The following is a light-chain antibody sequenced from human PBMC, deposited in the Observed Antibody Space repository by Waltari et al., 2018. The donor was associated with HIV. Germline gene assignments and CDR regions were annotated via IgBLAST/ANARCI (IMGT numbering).Light chain of an antibody. CDR2: GAS. Sequence: EIVMTQSPATLSVSPGQRATLSCRASQIFSSNLAWYQQNPAQAPRRLIDGASTRATGVPARFSGSGSGTEFTLTISSLQSEDWAVYYCQQYNTWPRTFGQGTKVEI. CDR1: QIFSSN. J-gene: IGKJ1*01. V-gene: IGKV3-15*01. CDR3: QQYNTWPRT.